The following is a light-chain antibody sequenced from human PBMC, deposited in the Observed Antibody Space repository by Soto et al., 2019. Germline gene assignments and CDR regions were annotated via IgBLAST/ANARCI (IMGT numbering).Light chain of an antibody. J-gene: IGLJ1*01. CDR2: GNS. CDR3: QSYDNSLSGLYV. Sequence: QSALTQPPSVSGAPGQRVTISCTGSSSNIGAGYDVHWYQQLPGTAPKLLIYGNSNRPSGVPDRFSGSKSGTSASLAITGLQAEDEADYYCQSYDNSLSGLYVFGPGTKLTVL. V-gene: IGLV1-40*01. CDR1: SSNIGAGYD.